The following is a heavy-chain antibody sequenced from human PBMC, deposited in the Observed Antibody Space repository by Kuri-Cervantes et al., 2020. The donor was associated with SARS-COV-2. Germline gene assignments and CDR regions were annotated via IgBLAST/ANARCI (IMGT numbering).Heavy chain of an antibody. D-gene: IGHD3-9*01. V-gene: IGHV4-39*01. Sequence: GSLRLSCTVSGGSISSSSYYWGWIRQPPGKGLEWIGSIYYSGSTYYNPSLKSRVSLSVDTSKNQFSLKLTSVTAADTAIYYCARHYAFDRFHKWGQGTQVTVSS. J-gene: IGHJ4*02. CDR1: GGSISSSSYY. CDR3: ARHYAFDRFHK. CDR2: IYYSGST.